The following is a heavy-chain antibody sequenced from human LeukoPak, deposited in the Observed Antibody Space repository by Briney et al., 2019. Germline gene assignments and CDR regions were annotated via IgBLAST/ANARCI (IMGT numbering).Heavy chain of an antibody. D-gene: IGHD3-9*01. CDR2: ISHGGSS. Sequence: SETLSLTCTVSGGSISSNYWSWIRQPPGKGLEWIGYISHGGSSNYNPSLKSRVTISVDTSKNQFSLILSSVTAADTAVYYCARNARYNWFDPWGQGTLVTVSS. J-gene: IGHJ5*02. CDR1: GGSISSNY. CDR3: ARNARYNWFDP. V-gene: IGHV4-59*01.